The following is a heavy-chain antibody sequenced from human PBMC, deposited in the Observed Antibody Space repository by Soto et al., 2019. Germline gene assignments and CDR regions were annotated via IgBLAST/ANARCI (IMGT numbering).Heavy chain of an antibody. Sequence: GGSLRLSCAASGFTFSSYWMSWVRQAPGKGLEWVANIKQDGSEKYYVDSVKGRFIISRDNAKNSLYLQMNSLRAEDTAVYYCARDKERGWGRYYYYYYGMDVWGQGTTVTVSS. CDR2: IKQDGSEK. CDR3: ARDKERGWGRYYYYYYGMDV. CDR1: GFTFSSYW. D-gene: IGHD6-19*01. J-gene: IGHJ6*02. V-gene: IGHV3-7*01.